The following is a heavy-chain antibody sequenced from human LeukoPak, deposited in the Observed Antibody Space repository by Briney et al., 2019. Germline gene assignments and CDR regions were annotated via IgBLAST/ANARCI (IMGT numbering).Heavy chain of an antibody. CDR2: IYYSGST. CDR3: ATQIISSSWYYFDY. Sequence: PSETPSLTCTVSGGSISSSSYYWGWIRQPPGKGLEWIGSIYYSGSTYYNPSLKSRVTISVDTSKNQFSLKLSSVTAAGTAVYYCATQIISSSWYYFDYWGQGTLVTVSS. CDR1: GGSISSSSYY. J-gene: IGHJ4*02. V-gene: IGHV4-39*05. D-gene: IGHD6-13*01.